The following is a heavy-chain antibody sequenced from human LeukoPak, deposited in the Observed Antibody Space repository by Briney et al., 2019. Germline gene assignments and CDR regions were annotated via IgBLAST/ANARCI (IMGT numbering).Heavy chain of an antibody. D-gene: IGHD3-22*01. CDR2: INPDSGAT. CDR1: GYTFTAYA. CDR3: AREDYYDSSGYYYFDY. V-gene: IGHV1-2*02. Sequence: ASVKVSCKASGYTFTAYAMHWVRQAPGQGLEWMGWINPDSGATNSAQKFQGRITVTMDTSIDTIYMEMSQLTSDDTAVYSCAREDYYDSSGYYYFDYWGQGTLVTVSS. J-gene: IGHJ4*02.